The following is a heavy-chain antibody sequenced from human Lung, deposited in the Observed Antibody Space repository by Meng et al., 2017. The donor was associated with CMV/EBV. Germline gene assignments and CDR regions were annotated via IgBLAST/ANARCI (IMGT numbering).Heavy chain of an antibody. CDR1: GGTFSSYT. V-gene: IGHV1-69*02. D-gene: IGHD2-15*01. CDR3: ASGTPGRSYCDY. CDR2: IIPILGIA. Sequence: QGQLVRSGAEVKKPGSSVKVSCKASGGTFSSYTISWVRQAPGQGLEWMGRIIPILGIANYAQKFQGRVTITADKSTSTAYMELSSLRSEDTAVYYCASGTPGRSYCDYWGQGTLVTVSS. J-gene: IGHJ4*02.